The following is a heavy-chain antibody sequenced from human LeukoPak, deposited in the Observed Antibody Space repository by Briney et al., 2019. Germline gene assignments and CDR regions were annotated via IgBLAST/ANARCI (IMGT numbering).Heavy chain of an antibody. CDR3: VKSAGRGRANDF. Sequence: SETLSLTCTVSGDSISSSYWSLIRQPPGKGLEWIGYIYYSGITKYNPSLKRGVTISLHMSKNQFSLILRSVTAADTAVYYCVKSAGRGRANDFWGQGTLVTVSS. J-gene: IGHJ4*02. CDR1: GDSISSSY. V-gene: IGHV4-59*03. D-gene: IGHD2-15*01. CDR2: IYYSGIT.